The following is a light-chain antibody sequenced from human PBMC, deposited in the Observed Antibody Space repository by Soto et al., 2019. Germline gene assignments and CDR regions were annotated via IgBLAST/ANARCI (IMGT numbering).Light chain of an antibody. CDR2: DVS. CDR1: SSDVGGYKY. V-gene: IGLV2-14*01. CDR3: TSYTSSSTYV. J-gene: IGLJ1*01. Sequence: QSALTQPASVSGSPGQSIAISCTGTSSDVGGYKYVSWYQQHPGKAPKLMIYDVSNRPSGVSDHFSGSKSGNTASLTISGLQAEDEADYYCTSYTSSSTYVFGTGTKLTVL.